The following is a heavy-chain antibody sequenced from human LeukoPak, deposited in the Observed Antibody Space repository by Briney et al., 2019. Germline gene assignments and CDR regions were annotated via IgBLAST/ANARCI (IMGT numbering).Heavy chain of an antibody. Sequence: PGRSLRLSCAASKFTFSSYGMHWVRQAPGKGLEWVAGISYNGTNKYYSDSVKGRFTISRDNAKNSLYLQMNSLRAEDTAVYYCAGSPLTINWNDVYFDYWGQGTLVTVSS. V-gene: IGHV3-30*03. CDR1: KFTFSSYG. J-gene: IGHJ4*02. CDR2: ISYNGTNK. CDR3: AGSPLTINWNDVYFDY. D-gene: IGHD1-20*01.